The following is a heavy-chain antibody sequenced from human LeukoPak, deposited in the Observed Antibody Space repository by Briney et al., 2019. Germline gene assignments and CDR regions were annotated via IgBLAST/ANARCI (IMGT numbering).Heavy chain of an antibody. Sequence: ASVKISCKASGYTFTGYYMHWARQAPGQGLEWMGWINPNSGGTNYAQKFQGRVTMTRDTSISTAYMELSRLRSEDTAVYYCARGLGGSDFDYWGQGTLVTVSS. V-gene: IGHV1-2*02. CDR2: INPNSGGT. CDR1: GYTFTGYY. D-gene: IGHD2-15*01. CDR3: ARGLGGSDFDY. J-gene: IGHJ4*02.